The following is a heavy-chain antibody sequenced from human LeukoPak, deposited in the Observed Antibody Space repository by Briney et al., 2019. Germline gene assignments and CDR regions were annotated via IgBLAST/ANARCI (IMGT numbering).Heavy chain of an antibody. D-gene: IGHD6-6*01. CDR1: GFPFSTYW. CDR3: ARGGAARPDF. V-gene: IGHV3-7*01. Sequence: PGGSLRLSCAASGFPFSTYWMSWVRQAPGKGLEWVANINQDGTEKYYVDSVKGRFTISRDYAKNSLYLQMNSLRVEDTAVYYCARGGAARPDFWGQGTPVTVSS. CDR2: INQDGTEK. J-gene: IGHJ4*02.